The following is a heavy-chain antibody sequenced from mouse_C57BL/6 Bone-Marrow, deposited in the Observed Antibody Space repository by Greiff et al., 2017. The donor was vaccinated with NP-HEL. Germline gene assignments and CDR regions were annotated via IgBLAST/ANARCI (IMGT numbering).Heavy chain of an antibody. CDR2: INPNNGGT. CDR3: ARSGTTVPYYFDY. D-gene: IGHD1-1*01. J-gene: IGHJ2*01. V-gene: IGHV1-26*01. CDR1: GYTFTDYY. Sequence: VQLQQSGPELVKPGASVKISCKASGYTFTDYYMNWVKQSHGKSLEWIGDINPNNGGTSYNQKFKGKATLTVDKSSSTAYMELRSLTSEDSAVYYCARSGTTVPYYFDYWGQGTTLTVSS.